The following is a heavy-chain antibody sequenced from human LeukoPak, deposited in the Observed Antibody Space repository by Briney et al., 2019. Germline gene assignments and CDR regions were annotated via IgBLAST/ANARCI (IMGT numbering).Heavy chain of an antibody. CDR3: ARDFELYSSSERVYYYYYYMDV. V-gene: IGHV3-48*04. CDR2: ISSSSSTI. J-gene: IGHJ6*03. CDR1: GFTFSSYS. Sequence: PGGSLRLSCAASGFTFSSYSMNWVRQAPGKGLEWVSYISSSSSTIYYADSVKGRFTISRDNAKNSLYLQMNSLRAEDTAVYYCARDFELYSSSERVYYYYYYMDVWGKGTTVTVSS. D-gene: IGHD6-13*01.